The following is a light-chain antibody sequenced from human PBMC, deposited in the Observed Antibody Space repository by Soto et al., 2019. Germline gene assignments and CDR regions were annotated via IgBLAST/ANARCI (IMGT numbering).Light chain of an antibody. J-gene: IGKJ4*01. CDR2: GAS. Sequence: EIVLTQSPGTLSLSPGARATLSCRASQSVRSSNLAWYQQKPGQAPRLLIYGASSRATGIPDRFSGSGSGTDFTLTISRLEPEDFAVYYCQQYGGSQGPFGGGTKVEIK. CDR3: QQYGGSQGP. CDR1: QSVRSSN. V-gene: IGKV3-20*01.